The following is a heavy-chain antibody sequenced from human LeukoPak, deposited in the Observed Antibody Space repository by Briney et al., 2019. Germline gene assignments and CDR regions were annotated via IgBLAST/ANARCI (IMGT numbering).Heavy chain of an antibody. CDR2: ISGSGGST. J-gene: IGHJ5*02. V-gene: IGHV3-23*01. Sequence: GGSLRLSCAASGFTFSSYAMSWVRQARGKGLEWVSAISGSGGSTYYADSVKGRFTISRDNSKNTLYLQMNSLRAEDTAVYYCAKDITMVRGVSRFDPWGQGTLVTVSS. CDR3: AKDITMVRGVSRFDP. CDR1: GFTFSSYA. D-gene: IGHD3-10*01.